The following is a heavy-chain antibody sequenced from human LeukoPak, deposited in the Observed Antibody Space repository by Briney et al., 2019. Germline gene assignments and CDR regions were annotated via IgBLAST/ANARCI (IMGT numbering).Heavy chain of an antibody. J-gene: IGHJ2*01. CDR2: ISAYSGDT. CDR1: GYTFSSYG. CDR3: ARDGYTLYWYFDL. Sequence: GASVKVSCKASGYTFSSYGISWVRQAPGQGLEWMGWISAYSGDTNYAQKLQGRVTMTTDTSTSIAHLELRSLRSDDTAVYYCARDGYTLYWYFDLWDRGTLVTVSS. V-gene: IGHV1-18*01. D-gene: IGHD5-24*01.